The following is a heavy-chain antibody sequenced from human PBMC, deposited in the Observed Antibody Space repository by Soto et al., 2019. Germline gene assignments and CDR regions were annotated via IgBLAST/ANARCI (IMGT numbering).Heavy chain of an antibody. D-gene: IGHD2-15*01. V-gene: IGHV4-39*01. J-gene: IGHJ4*02. CDR1: GGSISSSSYY. CDR2: IYYSGST. CDR3: ASRYCSGGSCHDYGDFYFDY. Sequence: SETLSLTCTVSGGSISSSSYYWGWIRQPPGKGLEWIGSIYYSGSTYYNLSLKSRVTISVDTPKNQFSLKLSSVTAADTAVYYCASRYCSGGSCHDYGDFYFDYWGQGTLVTVSS.